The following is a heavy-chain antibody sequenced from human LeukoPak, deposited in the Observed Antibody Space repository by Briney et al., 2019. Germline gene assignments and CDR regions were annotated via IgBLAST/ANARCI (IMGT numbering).Heavy chain of an antibody. D-gene: IGHD3-10*01. Sequence: SETLSLTCTVSGGSISSSSYYWGWLRQPPGRGLEWVATIYYTGSTNYNPSLKSRVTLSVDTSKNQFSLKLSSVTAADTAVYYCAGHTSSTAFDIWGQGTMVTVSS. V-gene: IGHV4-39*01. CDR1: GGSISSSSYY. CDR3: AGHTSSTAFDI. J-gene: IGHJ3*02. CDR2: IYYTGST.